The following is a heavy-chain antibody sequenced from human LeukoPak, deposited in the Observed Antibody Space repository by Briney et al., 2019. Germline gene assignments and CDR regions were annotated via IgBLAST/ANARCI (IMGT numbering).Heavy chain of an antibody. D-gene: IGHD3-22*01. Sequence: GGSLRLSCAASGFRFDDYAIHWVRQAPGKGLEWVSGISWNSGMIGYADSVRGRFTISRDNAKNSLYLQMNSLRVEDTAFYYCLKDHYDSKDAFDTWGQGTMVTVSS. CDR1: GFRFDDYA. CDR2: ISWNSGMI. CDR3: LKDHYDSKDAFDT. V-gene: IGHV3-9*01. J-gene: IGHJ3*02.